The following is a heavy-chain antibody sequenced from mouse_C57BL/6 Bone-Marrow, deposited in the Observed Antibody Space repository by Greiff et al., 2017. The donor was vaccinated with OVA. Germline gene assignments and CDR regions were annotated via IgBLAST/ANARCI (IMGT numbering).Heavy chain of an antibody. D-gene: IGHD1-1*01. CDR1: GYAFSSSW. Sequence: VQLQQSGPELVKPGASVKISCKASGYAFSSSWMNWVKQRPGKGLEWIGRIYPGDGDTNYNGKFKGKATLTADNSSSTAYMQLSSLTSEDSAVYFCARRGYYGSSYGYFDVWGTGTTVTVSS. CDR3: ARRGYYGSSYGYFDV. CDR2: IYPGDGDT. J-gene: IGHJ1*03. V-gene: IGHV1-82*01.